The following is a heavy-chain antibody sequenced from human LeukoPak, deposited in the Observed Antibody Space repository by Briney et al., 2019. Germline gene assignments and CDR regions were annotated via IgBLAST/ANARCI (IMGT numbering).Heavy chain of an antibody. CDR3: ARGEWELPYFDY. CDR1: GFTFSSQG. CDR2: ISSNGGST. V-gene: IGHV3-64*01. Sequence: GGSLRLSCAASGFTFSSQGMHWVRQAPGKGLEYVSVISSNGGSTYYANSVKGRFTISRDNSKNTLYLQVGSLRAEDMAVYYCARGEWELPYFDYWGQGTLVTVSS. D-gene: IGHD1-26*01. J-gene: IGHJ4*02.